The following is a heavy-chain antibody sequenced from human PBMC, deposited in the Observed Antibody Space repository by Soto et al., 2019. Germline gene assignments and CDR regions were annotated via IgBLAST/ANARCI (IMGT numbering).Heavy chain of an antibody. J-gene: IGHJ3*02. V-gene: IGHV3-53*04. CDR1: GFTVSSKY. Sequence: EVQLVESGGGFVQPGGSLRLSCAASGFTVSSKYMTWVRQAPGKGLEWVSIIYSGGSTYYGDSVKGRFTISRHNSKNTLYLQMSSLRAEDTAVYYCARGGSGWKGALDIWGQGTMVTVS. D-gene: IGHD6-19*01. CDR3: ARGGSGWKGALDI. CDR2: IYSGGST.